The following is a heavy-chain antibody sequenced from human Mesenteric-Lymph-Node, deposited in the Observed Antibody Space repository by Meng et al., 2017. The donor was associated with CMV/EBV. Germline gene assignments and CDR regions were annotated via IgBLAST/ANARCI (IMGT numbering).Heavy chain of an antibody. D-gene: IGHD3-3*01. CDR2: ISPYNGNT. Sequence: SGYTCTNLGISWLRQAPGQGLEWMGWISPYNGNTNYAQHLQARVTMTSDTSTGTAYMELTSLRSDDTAVYFCAKNFWSGYSYYFDYWGQGTLVTVLL. V-gene: IGHV1-18*01. J-gene: IGHJ4*02. CDR1: GYTCTNLG. CDR3: AKNFWSGYSYYFDY.